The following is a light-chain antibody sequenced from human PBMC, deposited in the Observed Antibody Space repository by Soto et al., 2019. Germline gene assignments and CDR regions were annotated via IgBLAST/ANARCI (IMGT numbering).Light chain of an antibody. J-gene: IGKJ4*01. CDR1: QSVLHRSNNKNY. Sequence: DIVMTQSPDSLAVSLGERATINCKSSQSVLHRSNNKNYLTWYQQKPGQPPKLLIYWASTRESGVPDRFSGGGSGTDFTLTISSLQAEDVAVYYCQQYYRIPFSFGGGTKVEIK. V-gene: IGKV4-1*01. CDR2: WAS. CDR3: QQYYRIPFS.